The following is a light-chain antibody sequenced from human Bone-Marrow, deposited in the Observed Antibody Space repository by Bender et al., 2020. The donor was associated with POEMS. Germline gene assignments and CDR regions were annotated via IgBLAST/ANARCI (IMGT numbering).Light chain of an antibody. J-gene: IGLJ3*02. Sequence: QSVLTQPPSASGTPGQRVTISCSGSSSNIGTNPVNWYQQLPGTAPKLLIYINNQRPSGVPDRFSGSKSGTSASLALRGLQSEDEADYYCAAWEDSLNGWVFGGGTKLTVL. CDR3: AAWEDSLNGWV. CDR1: SSNIGTNP. CDR2: INN. V-gene: IGLV1-44*01.